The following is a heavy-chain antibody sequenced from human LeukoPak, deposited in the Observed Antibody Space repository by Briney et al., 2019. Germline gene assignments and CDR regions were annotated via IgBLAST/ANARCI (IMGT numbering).Heavy chain of an antibody. J-gene: IGHJ4*02. D-gene: IGHD3-22*01. Sequence: ASVKVSCKASGYTFTSYDINWVRQATGQGLEWMGWMNPNSGNTGYAQKFQGRVTMTRNTSISTAYMELSSLRSEDTAVYYCATDLKTLGYYDSSGYYWGIYWGQGTLVTVSS. CDR1: GYTFTSYD. CDR2: MNPNSGNT. CDR3: ATDLKTLGYYDSSGYYWGIY. V-gene: IGHV1-8*01.